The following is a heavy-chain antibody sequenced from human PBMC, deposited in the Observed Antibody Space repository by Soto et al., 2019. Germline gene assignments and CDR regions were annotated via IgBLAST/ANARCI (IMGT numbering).Heavy chain of an antibody. J-gene: IGHJ4*02. CDR3: ARDESSGGXXXXXDX. Sequence: QVQLVQSGTEVKKPGSSVKVSCKASGGTFGAYAITWVRQAPGQGLEWMGGIIPVFHRPKYAQKFQGRLTITADASTSTAYMELSSLRSEDTALYYCARDESSGGXXXXXDXWGQXTLVAVSS. CDR2: IIPVFHRP. V-gene: IGHV1-69*01. D-gene: IGHD1-26*01. CDR1: GGTFGAYA.